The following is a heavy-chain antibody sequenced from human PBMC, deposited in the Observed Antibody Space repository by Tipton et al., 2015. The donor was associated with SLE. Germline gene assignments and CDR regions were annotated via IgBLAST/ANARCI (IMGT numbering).Heavy chain of an antibody. J-gene: IGHJ4*02. D-gene: IGHD6-13*01. V-gene: IGHV4-39*07. CDR1: GISIDSNSYY. CDR3: ARSAGYGSSWAHFDY. Sequence: TLSLTCPVSGISIDSNSYYWGWIRQPPGKGLEWIGSIYYSGSTNYNPSLKSRVTISVDTSKNQFSLKLSSVTAADTAVYYCARSAGYGSSWAHFDYWGQGTLVTVSS. CDR2: IYYSGST.